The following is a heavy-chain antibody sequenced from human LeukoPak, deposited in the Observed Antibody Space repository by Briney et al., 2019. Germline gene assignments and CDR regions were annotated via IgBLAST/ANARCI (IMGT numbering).Heavy chain of an antibody. CDR3: ARGYYGSGNWFDP. J-gene: IGHJ5*02. Sequence: PSETLSLTCTVSGGSISSYYWSWIRQPPGKGLEWIGYIYYSGSTNYNPSLKSRVTISVDTSKNQFSLKLSSVTAADTAVYYCARGYYGSGNWFDPWGQGTLVTVSS. D-gene: IGHD3-10*01. CDR1: GGSISSYY. CDR2: IYYSGST. V-gene: IGHV4-59*01.